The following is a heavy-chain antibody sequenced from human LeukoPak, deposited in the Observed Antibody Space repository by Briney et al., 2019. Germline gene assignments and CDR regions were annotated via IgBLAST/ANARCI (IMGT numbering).Heavy chain of an antibody. J-gene: IGHJ4*02. CDR3: VRGDNRDQ. CDR2: ISKSSALK. CDR1: EYDFRAYT. D-gene: IGHD2-2*01. Sequence: GGSLRLSCVASEYDFRAYTFTWVRQAPGKGLEYVSSISKSSALKYYSESVRGRFTISRDNVENSLYLDMSNLGAEDTAVYFCVRGDNRDQWGQGTLVTVSS. V-gene: IGHV3-21*01.